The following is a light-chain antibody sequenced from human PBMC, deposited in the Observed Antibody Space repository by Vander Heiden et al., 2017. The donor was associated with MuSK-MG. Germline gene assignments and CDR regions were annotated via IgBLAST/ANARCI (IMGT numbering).Light chain of an antibody. CDR2: GAS. J-gene: IGKJ2*01. Sequence: DIVMTQSPVTLSVSPGERATLSCRASQSVSSNLAWYQQKPGQAPRLLIYGASTRATGIPARFSGSGSGTEFTLTISSLQSEDSAVYYCHQYNNWPPRYTFGQGTKLEI. V-gene: IGKV3-15*01. CDR3: HQYNNWPPRYT. CDR1: QSVSSN.